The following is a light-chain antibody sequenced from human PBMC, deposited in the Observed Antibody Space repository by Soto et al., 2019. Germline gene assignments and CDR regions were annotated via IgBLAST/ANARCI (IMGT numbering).Light chain of an antibody. CDR3: QQYYTWPLT. V-gene: IGKV3-15*01. CDR2: VAS. Sequence: EIVMTQSPATLSVSPGERVTLSCRASQSVSSILAWYQQRPGQSPRLLIYVASTMATGIPARFSGSGSGTEFPLTISSLQSEDFAVYYFQQYYTWPLTFGGGTNVEIK. CDR1: QSVSSI. J-gene: IGKJ4*01.